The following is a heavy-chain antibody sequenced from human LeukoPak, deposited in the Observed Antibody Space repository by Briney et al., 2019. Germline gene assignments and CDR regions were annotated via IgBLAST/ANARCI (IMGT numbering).Heavy chain of an antibody. Sequence: PGGSLRLSCAASGFTFSSYAMHWVRQAPGKGLEWVAVISYDGSNKYYADSVKGRSTISRDNSKNTLYLQMNSLRAEDTAVYYCARTLVDSSDAFDIWGQGTMVTVSS. V-gene: IGHV3-30*04. CDR3: ARTLVDSSDAFDI. D-gene: IGHD3-22*01. J-gene: IGHJ3*02. CDR1: GFTFSSYA. CDR2: ISYDGSNK.